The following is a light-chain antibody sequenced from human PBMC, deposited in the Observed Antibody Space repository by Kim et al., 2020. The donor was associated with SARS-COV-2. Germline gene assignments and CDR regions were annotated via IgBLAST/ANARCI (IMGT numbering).Light chain of an antibody. CDR2: GAI. CDR1: QSVSSSY. Sequence: EVVLTQSPGTLSLSPGERATLSCRASQSVSSSYLAWYQQKPGQAPRLFIYGAISRATGIPDRFSGSGSGTDFTLTISRLEPEDFAVYYCQQYGSSPRTLGQGTKVDIK. CDR3: QQYGSSPRT. J-gene: IGKJ1*01. V-gene: IGKV3-20*01.